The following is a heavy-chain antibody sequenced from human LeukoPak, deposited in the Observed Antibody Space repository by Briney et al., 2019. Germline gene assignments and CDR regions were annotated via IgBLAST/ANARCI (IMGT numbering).Heavy chain of an antibody. V-gene: IGHV3-30-3*01. J-gene: IGHJ5*02. CDR3: ARDQGGYNP. Sequence: GGSLRLSCAASGFTFSSYAMHWVRQAPGKGLERVAVISYDGSNKYYADSVKGRFTISRDNSKNTLYLQMNGLRAEDTAVYYCARDQGGYNPWGQGTLVTVSS. CDR2: ISYDGSNK. CDR1: GFTFSSYA. D-gene: IGHD5-12*01.